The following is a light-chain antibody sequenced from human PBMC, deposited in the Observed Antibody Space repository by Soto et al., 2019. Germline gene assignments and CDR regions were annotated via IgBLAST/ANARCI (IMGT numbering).Light chain of an antibody. CDR1: QSIDIW. V-gene: IGKV1-5*03. CDR3: QQYAIYST. CDR2: QAS. J-gene: IGKJ1*01. Sequence: DIQMTQSPSTLSASVGDRVTITCRASQSIDIWLAWYQQKPGKAPKLLIYQASNLESGVPSRFSGSGSGTEFTLTISSLQPDDFAIYYCQQYAIYSTFGQGTKVEIK.